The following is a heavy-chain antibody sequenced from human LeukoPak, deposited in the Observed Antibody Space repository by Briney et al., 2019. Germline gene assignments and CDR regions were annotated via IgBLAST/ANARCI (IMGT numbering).Heavy chain of an antibody. CDR2: IQDSGST. Sequence: SETLSLTCSVSGGSISSYFWSWIRQPPGKGLEWIGYIQDSGSTDYNPSLKSRVTISVERSKNQFYLKVTSVAAADTAVYYCARDYHAPGSYYHGFDAWGQGTLVTVSS. CDR1: GGSISSYF. J-gene: IGHJ5*02. CDR3: ARDYHAPGSYYHGFDA. V-gene: IGHV4-59*01. D-gene: IGHD3-10*01.